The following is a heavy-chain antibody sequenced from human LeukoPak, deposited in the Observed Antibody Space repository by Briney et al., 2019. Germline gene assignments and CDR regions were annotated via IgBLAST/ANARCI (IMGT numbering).Heavy chain of an antibody. D-gene: IGHD3-10*01. CDR3: ASPVGFKYGSDDFAI. CDR1: GGTFSSYA. CDR2: IIPIFGTA. J-gene: IGHJ3*02. V-gene: IGHV1-69*05. Sequence: SVKVSCKASGGTFSSYAISWARQAPGQGLEWMGGIIPIFGTANYAQKFQGRVTITTDESTSTAYMELSSLGSEDTAVYYCASPVGFKYGSDDFAIWGQGTLVTVSS.